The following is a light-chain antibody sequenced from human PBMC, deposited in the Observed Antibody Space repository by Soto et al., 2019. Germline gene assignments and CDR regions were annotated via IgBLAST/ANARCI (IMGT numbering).Light chain of an antibody. V-gene: IGKV1-12*01. J-gene: IGKJ4*01. CDR1: QDISTY. Sequence: IQMTQYQSSLSASVGDRVTITFRASQDISTYLAWYQQKPGKAPRLLIFAASSLQSGVPFRFSGSGSGTDFTLTISSLQPEDFAIYYCQQSNIFPLTFGGGTKVAIK. CDR3: QQSNIFPLT. CDR2: AAS.